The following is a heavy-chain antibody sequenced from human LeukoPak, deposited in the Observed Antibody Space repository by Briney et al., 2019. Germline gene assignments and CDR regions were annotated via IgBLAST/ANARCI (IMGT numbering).Heavy chain of an antibody. Sequence: GGSLRLSCAASGFTFSNYAMSWARQAPGKGLEWVSSFTVSGGNTHYADSVKGRCTISRDNSKNTLYLQINNLRADDTAIYYCARGGNSGRYYSGDFWGRGTLVTVSS. CDR3: ARGGNSGRYYSGDF. V-gene: IGHV3-23*01. J-gene: IGHJ4*02. CDR2: FTVSGGNT. D-gene: IGHD3-10*01. CDR1: GFTFSNYA.